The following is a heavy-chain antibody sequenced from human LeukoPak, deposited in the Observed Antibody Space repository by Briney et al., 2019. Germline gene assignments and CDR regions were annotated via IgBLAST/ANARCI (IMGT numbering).Heavy chain of an antibody. CDR2: ISYDGSNK. CDR3: AVSYYYDSSGDRRGNPDY. Sequence: GGSLRLSCAASGFTFSSYGMHWVRQAPGKGLEWVAVISYDGSNKYYADSVKGRFTISRDNSKNTLYLQMNSLRAEDTAVYHCAVSYYYDSSGDRRGNPDYWGQGTLVTVSS. V-gene: IGHV3-30*03. J-gene: IGHJ4*02. D-gene: IGHD3-22*01. CDR1: GFTFSSYG.